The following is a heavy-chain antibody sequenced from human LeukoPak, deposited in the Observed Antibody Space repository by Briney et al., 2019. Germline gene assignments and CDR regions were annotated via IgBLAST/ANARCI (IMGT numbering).Heavy chain of an antibody. Sequence: SMKVSCKASGVTFSAITLSWVRQAPGQGLDWMGRIIPILGMVNYARKFQGRVTITADTSTRTVYMELSSLTSEDTAVYYCGRGNRGRLNYYVLDLWGQGTTVIVSS. D-gene: IGHD2-8*01. CDR2: IIPILGMV. V-gene: IGHV1-69*02. CDR1: GVTFSAIT. CDR3: GRGNRGRLNYYVLDL. J-gene: IGHJ6*02.